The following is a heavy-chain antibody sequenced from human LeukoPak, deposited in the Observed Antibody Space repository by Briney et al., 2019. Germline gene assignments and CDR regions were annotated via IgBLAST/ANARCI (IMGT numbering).Heavy chain of an antibody. CDR1: GFTFSNYD. V-gene: IGHV3-23*01. CDR2: VRGSGGDT. Sequence: GGSLRLSCAASGFTFSNYDMSWVRQAPGKGLEWVSSVRGSGGDTYYADSVKGRFTISRDNSKNTLFLQMNSLRAEDTAVYYCANLDYGNPDDVFDIWGQGTLVTVSS. CDR3: ANLDYGNPDDVFDI. D-gene: IGHD4-11*01. J-gene: IGHJ3*02.